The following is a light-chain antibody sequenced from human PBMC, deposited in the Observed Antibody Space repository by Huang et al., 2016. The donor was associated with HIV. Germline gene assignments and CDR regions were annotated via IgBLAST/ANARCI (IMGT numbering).Light chain of an antibody. Sequence: DIQITQSPSSLSASVGDTVIIPCRASQNIKRYLNWYQQEPGKAPKRLILAASNLQSVVPSTFSGSGSGTAFTLTINSLQPEDSATYDCQQSARTPRTFGQGTKLEI. CDR3: QQSARTPRT. CDR1: QNIKRY. J-gene: IGKJ2*01. V-gene: IGKV1-39*01. CDR2: AAS.